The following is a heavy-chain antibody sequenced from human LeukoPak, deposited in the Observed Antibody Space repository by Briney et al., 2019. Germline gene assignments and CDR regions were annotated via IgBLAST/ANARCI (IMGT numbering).Heavy chain of an antibody. J-gene: IGHJ4*02. D-gene: IGHD7-27*01. CDR2: IYSGGST. Sequence: GGSLRLSCEVSGFTVSSNYMTWVRQAPGKGLEWVSIIYSGGSTYYADSVKGRFAISRDNSKNTLYLQMNSLRAEGTAVFYCERDLTGDAYFDYWGQGTLVTVSS. CDR3: ERDLTGDAYFDY. V-gene: IGHV3-66*01. CDR1: GFTVSSNY.